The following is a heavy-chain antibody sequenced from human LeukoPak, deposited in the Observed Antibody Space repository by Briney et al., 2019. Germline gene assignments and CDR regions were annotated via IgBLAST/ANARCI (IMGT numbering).Heavy chain of an antibody. J-gene: IGHJ6*02. Sequence: PGGSLRLSCAASGFTFSTYAMIWVRQAPGKGLEWISYISSSRSTIYYADSVRGRFTISRDNAKNSLYLQMNSLRAEDTAVYYCARDTHSSGYYYYYYYYGMDVWGQGTTVTVSS. D-gene: IGHD3-22*01. V-gene: IGHV3-48*01. CDR2: ISSSRSTI. CDR3: ARDTHSSGYYYYYYYYGMDV. CDR1: GFTFSTYA.